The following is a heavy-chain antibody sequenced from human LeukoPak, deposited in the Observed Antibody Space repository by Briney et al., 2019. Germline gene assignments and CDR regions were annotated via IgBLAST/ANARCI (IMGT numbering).Heavy chain of an antibody. CDR1: GDSFSGFY. CDR2: ISYSGTP. CDR3: AREGDYDFWSGPWDWFDP. J-gene: IGHJ5*02. Sequence: SETLSLTCGVYGDSFSGFYWTWVRQAPGKGLEWIGEISYSGTPRYNPSLNSRITITLDTSKKQISLTLSPVTAADTAVYYCAREGDYDFWSGPWDWFDPWGQGTLVTVSS. V-gene: IGHV4-34*01. D-gene: IGHD3-3*01.